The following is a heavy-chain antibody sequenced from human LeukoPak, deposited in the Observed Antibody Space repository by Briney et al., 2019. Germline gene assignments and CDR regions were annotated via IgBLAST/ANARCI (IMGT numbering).Heavy chain of an antibody. Sequence: GGPLRLSCAASGFTFSSYGMHWVRQAPGKGLEWVAVISYDGSNKYYADSVKGRFTISRDNSKNTLYLQMNSLRAEDTAVYYCAKDRYGIGKDYFDYWGQGTLVTVSS. CDR2: ISYDGSNK. CDR3: AKDRYGIGKDYFDY. V-gene: IGHV3-30*18. J-gene: IGHJ4*02. CDR1: GFTFSSYG. D-gene: IGHD2-15*01.